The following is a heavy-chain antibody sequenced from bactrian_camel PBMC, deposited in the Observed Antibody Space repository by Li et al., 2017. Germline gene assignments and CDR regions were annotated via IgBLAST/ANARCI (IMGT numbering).Heavy chain of an antibody. J-gene: IGHJ4*01. D-gene: IGHD3*01. CDR2: IDAENTA. CDR3: AARFRPYDCYSGGHQPGF. V-gene: IGHV3S53*01. CDR1: GFTFSLWS. Sequence: GGSLRLSCATSGFTFSLWSIAWFRQAPGKEREGVATIDAENTATYGKSVKGRFTISHDNTKNMVTLQMNSLKPEDTAKYYCAARFRPYDCYSGGHQPGFWGQGTQVTVS.